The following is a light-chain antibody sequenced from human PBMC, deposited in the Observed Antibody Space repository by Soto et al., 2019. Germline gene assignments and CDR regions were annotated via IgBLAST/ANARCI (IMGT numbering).Light chain of an antibody. Sequence: ESVLTPSPGTLYLSPGERATLSCRASQSVSSSYLAWYQQKPGQAPRLLIHGASTRATGIPARFSGSGSGTEFTLAISSLKSEDFPVYFCQQYNNWPPITVGQGKRMEIK. CDR1: QSVSSSY. CDR2: GAS. CDR3: QQYNNWPPIT. J-gene: IGKJ5*01. V-gene: IGKV3-15*01.